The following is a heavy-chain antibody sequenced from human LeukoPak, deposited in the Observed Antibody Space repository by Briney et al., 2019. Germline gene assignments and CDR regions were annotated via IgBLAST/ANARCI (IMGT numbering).Heavy chain of an antibody. D-gene: IGHD4-17*01. J-gene: IGHJ4*02. V-gene: IGHV3-7*01. CDR1: GFTFSSYW. Sequence: PGGSLRLSCAVSGFTFSSYWMSWVRQAPGKGLEWVANIKQDGSEKYYVDSVKGRFSSSRDDAKNLLYLDMNSLRAEDTAVYYCARGHTAVTRHFDFWGQGTLVTVSS. CDR3: ARGHTAVTRHFDF. CDR2: IKQDGSEK.